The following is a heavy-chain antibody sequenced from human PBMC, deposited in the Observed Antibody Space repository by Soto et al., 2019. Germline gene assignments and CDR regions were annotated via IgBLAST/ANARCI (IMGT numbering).Heavy chain of an antibody. D-gene: IGHD3-9*01. Sequence: QLQLQESGSGLAKPSQTLSLTCTVSGASIASGGYCWSWIRQPPGKALESIGYVYQNGNAYLNPSLKSRVTMSVDKSKNQFSLKLSSVTAADTAVYFCARGGADWSLRNFDVWGRGTLVSVSS. CDR3: ARGGADWSLRNFDV. J-gene: IGHJ2*01. V-gene: IGHV4-30-2*01. CDR1: GASIASGGYC. CDR2: VYQNGNA.